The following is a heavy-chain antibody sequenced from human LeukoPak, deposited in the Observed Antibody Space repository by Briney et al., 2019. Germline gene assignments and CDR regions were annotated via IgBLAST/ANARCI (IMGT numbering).Heavy chain of an antibody. CDR2: IDSDGSSI. CDR3: ARGRLAATGTGGY. D-gene: IGHD6-13*01. Sequence: GGSLRLSCAASGFTFSSYWMHWVRHVPGKGLAWVSRIDSDGSSISYADSVKGRFTISRDNVKNTVYLQMNSLRAEDTAVYYCARGRLAATGTGGYWGQGTLVTVSS. J-gene: IGHJ4*02. CDR1: GFTFSSYW. V-gene: IGHV3-74*01.